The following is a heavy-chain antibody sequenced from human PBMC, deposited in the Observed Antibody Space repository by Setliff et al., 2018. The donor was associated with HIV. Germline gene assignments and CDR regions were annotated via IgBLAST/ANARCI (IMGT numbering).Heavy chain of an antibody. CDR3: ARRILDYDSSGYYSGGAFDI. CDR1: GGSITRTPYY. J-gene: IGHJ3*02. Sequence: SETLSLTCTVSGGSITRTPYYWGWIRQPPGKGLEWIGSIHHSGTAYDNPSLKSRVTISTDTSKNQFSLNVRSVTAADTAVYFCARRILDYDSSGYYSGGAFDIWGQGTMVTVS. CDR2: IHHSGTA. V-gene: IGHV4-39*07. D-gene: IGHD3-22*01.